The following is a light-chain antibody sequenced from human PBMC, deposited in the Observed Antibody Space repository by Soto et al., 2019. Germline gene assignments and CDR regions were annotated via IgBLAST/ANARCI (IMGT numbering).Light chain of an antibody. V-gene: IGKV3-11*01. CDR2: DAS. J-gene: IGKJ4*01. CDR1: QSVSSY. CDR3: QQRSNWPPLT. Sequence: EIVLTQSPGTLSLSPGERATLSCRASQSVSSYLAWYQQKPGQAPRLLIYDASNRATGIPARFSGSGSGTDFTLTISSLEPEDFAVYYCQQRSNWPPLTFXGGTNVDIK.